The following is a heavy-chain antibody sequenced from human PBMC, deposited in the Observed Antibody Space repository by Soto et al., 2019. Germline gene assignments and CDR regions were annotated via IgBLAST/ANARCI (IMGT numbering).Heavy chain of an antibody. CDR3: ARTYGNSWYSP. V-gene: IGHV1-18*01. D-gene: IGHD2-2*02. Sequence: ASVKVSCKASGYTFTSYGITWVRQAPGQGLEWMGWISTYNGNANYAQNLQGRVTMTTDTSTNTAYMELRSLRSDDTAVYYCARTYGNSWYSPWGQGTMGTVSP. CDR2: ISTYNGNA. CDR1: GYTFTSYG. J-gene: IGHJ5*02.